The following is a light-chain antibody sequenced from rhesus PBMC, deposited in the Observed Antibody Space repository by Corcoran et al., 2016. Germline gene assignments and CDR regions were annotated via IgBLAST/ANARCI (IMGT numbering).Light chain of an antibody. CDR2: DVS. J-gene: IGLJ1*01. CDR1: SSDIGGYNR. CDR3: RSYAFSSTYI. Sequence: QAAPTQSPSVSGSPGQSVTISCTGTSSDIGGYNRVSWYQQHPGKAPKLMIYDVSKRPSGASDRFSASKSGSTASLTTPGLQAACGADYYCRSYAFSSTYIFGVGSRLTVL. V-gene: IGLV2-13*03.